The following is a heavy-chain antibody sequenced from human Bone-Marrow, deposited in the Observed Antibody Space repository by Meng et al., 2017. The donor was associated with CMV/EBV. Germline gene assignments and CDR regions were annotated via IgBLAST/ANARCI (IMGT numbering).Heavy chain of an antibody. D-gene: IGHD6-6*01. CDR1: GFTFSSYA. Sequence: LSLTCAASGFTFSSYAMSWVRQAPGKGLEWVSVIYSGGSSTYYADSVKGRFTISRDNSKNTLYLQMNSLRAEDTAVYYCAKDGDSSSPGVGYFDYWGQGTLVTVS. CDR2: IYSGGSST. CDR3: AKDGDSSSPGVGYFDY. J-gene: IGHJ4*02. V-gene: IGHV3-23*03.